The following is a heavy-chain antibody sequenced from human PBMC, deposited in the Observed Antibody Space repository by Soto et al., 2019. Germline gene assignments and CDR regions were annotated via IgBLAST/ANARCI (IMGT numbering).Heavy chain of an antibody. V-gene: IGHV4-34*01. CDR1: GGSFSGYY. Sequence: QVQLQQWGARLLKPSETQSLTCAVYGGSFSGYYWSWIRQPPGKGLEWIGEINHSGSTNYNPSLTXRXNIAVDTSKNQLSLKLSSVPAAATAVYYCARGLGRLWGQGTLVTVSS. D-gene: IGHD3-16*01. CDR2: INHSGST. CDR3: ARGLGRL. J-gene: IGHJ4*02.